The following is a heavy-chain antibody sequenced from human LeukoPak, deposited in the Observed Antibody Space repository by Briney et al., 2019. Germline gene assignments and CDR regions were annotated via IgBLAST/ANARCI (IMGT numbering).Heavy chain of an antibody. D-gene: IGHD6-13*01. V-gene: IGHV1-18*01. J-gene: IGHJ5*02. CDR3: ARGLPGQQLANDWFDP. CDR1: GYTFTSYG. Sequence: ASVKVSCKASGYTFTSYGISWVRQAPGQGLEWMGWISAYNGNTNYAQKLQGRVTMTTDTSASTAYMELSSLRSEDTAVYYCARGLPGQQLANDWFDPWGQGTLVTVSS. CDR2: ISAYNGNT.